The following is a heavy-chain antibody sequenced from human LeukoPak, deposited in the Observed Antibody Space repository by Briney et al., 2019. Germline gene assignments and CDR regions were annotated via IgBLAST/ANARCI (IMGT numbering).Heavy chain of an antibody. CDR1: GFTVSSNY. Sequence: GGSLRLSCAASGFTVSSNYMSWVRQAPGKGLEWVSVIYRGGKTYYADSVKGRFTISRDNSKNTLYLQMNSLRAEDTAVYYCARGVANYYDSSGYQNWGQGTLVTVSS. D-gene: IGHD3-22*01. CDR2: IYRGGKT. V-gene: IGHV3-53*01. CDR3: ARGVANYYDSSGYQN. J-gene: IGHJ4*02.